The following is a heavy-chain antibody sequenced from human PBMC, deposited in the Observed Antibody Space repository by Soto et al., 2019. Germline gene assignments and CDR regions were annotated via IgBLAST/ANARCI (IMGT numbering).Heavy chain of an antibody. CDR2: IVPMFGTS. Sequence: QERLVQSGAEVRKPGSSVKVSCKVTGGTSTRYAINWVRQAPGQGLEWMGGIVPMFGTSKYAQKFQGRVTITADTLTNIAYMELRSLRSEYTAVDYWHRGSECDFWSGYLWGQGTLVSVSS. J-gene: IGHJ4*02. D-gene: IGHD3-3*01. CDR3: HRGSECDFWSGYL. CDR1: GGTSTRYA. V-gene: IGHV1-69*06.